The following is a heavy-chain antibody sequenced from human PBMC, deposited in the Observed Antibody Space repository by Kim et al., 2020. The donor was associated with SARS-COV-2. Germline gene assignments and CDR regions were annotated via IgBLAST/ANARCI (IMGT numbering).Heavy chain of an antibody. Sequence: SETLSLTCTVSGGSISSYYWSWIRQPPGKGLEWIGYIYYSGSTNYNPSLKSRVTISVDTSKNQFSLKLSSVTAADTAVYYCARHAARYCTNGVCYTGSIVYGDYPDWFDPWGQGTLVTVSS. CDR1: GGSISSYY. J-gene: IGHJ5*02. CDR3: ARHAARYCTNGVCYTGSIVYGDYPDWFDP. V-gene: IGHV4-59*08. D-gene: IGHD2-8*01. CDR2: IYYSGST.